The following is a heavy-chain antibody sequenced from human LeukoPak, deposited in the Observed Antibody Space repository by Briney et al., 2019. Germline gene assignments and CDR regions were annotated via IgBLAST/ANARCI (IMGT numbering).Heavy chain of an antibody. CDR1: GFTFSSYW. CDR2: INSDGSST. V-gene: IGHV3-74*01. CDR3: ARGPHYYDKSVAFDI. Sequence: PGGSLRLSCAASGFTFSSYWMHWVRQAPGKGLVWVSRINSDGSSTSYADSVKGRFTISRDNAKNTLHLQMNSLRAGDTAVYYCARGPHYYDKSVAFDIWGQGTMVTVSS. J-gene: IGHJ3*02. D-gene: IGHD3-22*01.